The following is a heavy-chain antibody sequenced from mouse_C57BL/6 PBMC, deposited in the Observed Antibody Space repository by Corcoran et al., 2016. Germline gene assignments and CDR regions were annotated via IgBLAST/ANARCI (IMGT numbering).Heavy chain of an antibody. D-gene: IGHD1-1*01. J-gene: IGHJ2*01. CDR2: INPNNGGT. V-gene: IGHV1-26*01. CDR3: ASYYGSSYDYFDY. CDR1: GYTFTDYY. Sequence: VQLQQSGPELVKPGASVKISCKASGYTFTDYYMNWVKQSHGKSLEWIGDINPNNGGTSYNQKFKGKATLTVDKSSSTAYMELRSLTSEDSAVYYCASYYGSSYDYFDYWGQGTTLTVSS.